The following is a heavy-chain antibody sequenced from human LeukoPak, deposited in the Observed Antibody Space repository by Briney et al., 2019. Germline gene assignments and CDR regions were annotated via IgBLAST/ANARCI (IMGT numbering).Heavy chain of an antibody. CDR1: GYTFTSYA. D-gene: IGHD6-19*01. CDR3: ARDLYGPPEAGEEQWLVGFDY. Sequence: ASVKISCKASGYTFTSYAMHWVRQAPGQRLEWMGWINAGNGNTKYSQKFQGRVTITRDTSASTAYMELSSLRSEDTAVYYCARDLYGPPEAGEEQWLVGFDYWGQGTLVTVSS. J-gene: IGHJ4*02. CDR2: INAGNGNT. V-gene: IGHV1-3*01.